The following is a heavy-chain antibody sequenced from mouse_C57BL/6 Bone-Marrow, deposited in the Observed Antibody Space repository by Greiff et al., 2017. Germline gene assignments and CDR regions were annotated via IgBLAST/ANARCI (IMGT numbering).Heavy chain of an antibody. Sequence: EVKVEQSGGGLVKPGGSLKLSCAASGFTFTSYSMSWVSQTPEKRLEWVATISGGGGNTYYPQNVKGRFTISRDNAKNTLYLQLSRLRSEDTALYYCARQWYSKDAWFAYWGQGTLVTVSA. CDR2: ISGGGGNT. D-gene: IGHD2-5*01. CDR1: GFTFTSYS. CDR3: ARQWYSKDAWFAY. V-gene: IGHV5-9*01. J-gene: IGHJ3*01.